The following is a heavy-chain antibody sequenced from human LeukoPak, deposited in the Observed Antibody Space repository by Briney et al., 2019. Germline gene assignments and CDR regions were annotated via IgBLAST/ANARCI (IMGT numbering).Heavy chain of an antibody. V-gene: IGHV4-59*01. D-gene: IGHD6-19*01. CDR2: THYSGST. Sequence: SETLSLTCSVFGGSISRYYWSWIRQPPGKGLEWIGYTHYSGSTSYNPSLKSRVIISVDTSKNQLSLKLSSVTTADTAMYYCARDLDNSGWYVFDYWGQGNLVTVSS. J-gene: IGHJ4*02. CDR3: ARDLDNSGWYVFDY. CDR1: GGSISRYY.